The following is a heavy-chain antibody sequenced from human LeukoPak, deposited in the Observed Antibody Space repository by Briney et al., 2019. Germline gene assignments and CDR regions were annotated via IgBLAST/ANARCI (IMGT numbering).Heavy chain of an antibody. J-gene: IGHJ6*03. CDR1: GDSIGSTNW. CDR3: ARFNSSSSWSAAGTDYMDV. Sequence: SGTLSLTCGVSGDSIGSTNWWSWVRQSPGKGLEWIGEIYHSGSPNYNPSLQSRVTISVDKAKNQFSLKVDSVTAADTAVYYCARFNSSSSWSAAGTDYMDVWGKGTTVTVSS. D-gene: IGHD6-6*01. V-gene: IGHV4-4*02. CDR2: IYHSGSP.